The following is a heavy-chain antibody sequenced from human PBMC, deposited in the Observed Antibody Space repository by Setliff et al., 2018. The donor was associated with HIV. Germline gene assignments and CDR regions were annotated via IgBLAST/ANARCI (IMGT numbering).Heavy chain of an antibody. CDR2: INSDGSST. CDR1: GFTFSSSW. CDR3: ARVSHYYYGMDV. J-gene: IGHJ6*02. Sequence: PGGSLRLSCAASGFTFSSSWMHWVRQAPGKGLVWVSRINSDGSSTSYADSVKGRFTISGDNAKNTLYLQMNSLRAEDTAVYYCARVSHYYYGMDVWGQGTTVTVSS. V-gene: IGHV3-74*01.